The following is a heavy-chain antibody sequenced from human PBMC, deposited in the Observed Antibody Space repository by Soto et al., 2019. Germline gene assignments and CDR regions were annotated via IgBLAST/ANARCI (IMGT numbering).Heavy chain of an antibody. CDR3: TRGSIAARPWFDP. D-gene: IGHD6-6*01. V-gene: IGHV3-15*07. CDR1: GFTFSHAW. Sequence: PGGSLRLSCAASGFTFSHAWMNWVRQAPGKGLEWVGHIKGKADGATTDYAAPIKGRFIISRDDSKNTLYLQMNSLKTEDKAVYYCTRGSIAARPWFDPWGQGTLVTVSS. CDR2: IKGKADGATT. J-gene: IGHJ5*02.